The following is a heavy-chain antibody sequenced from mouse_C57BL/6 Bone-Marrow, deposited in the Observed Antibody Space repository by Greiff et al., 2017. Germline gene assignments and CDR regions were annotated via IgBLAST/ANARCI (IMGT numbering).Heavy chain of an antibody. J-gene: IGHJ2*01. D-gene: IGHD4-1*01. Sequence: QVQLQQPGAELVKPGASVKLSCKASGYTFTSYWMHWVKQRPGQGLEWIGEIYPRSGNTYYNEKFKGKATLTADKSSSTAYMELRSLTSEDSAVYFCARRRRTGTGFDYWGQGTTLTVSS. CDR3: ARRRRTGTGFDY. CDR1: GYTFTSYW. CDR2: IYPRSGNT. V-gene: IGHV1-81*01.